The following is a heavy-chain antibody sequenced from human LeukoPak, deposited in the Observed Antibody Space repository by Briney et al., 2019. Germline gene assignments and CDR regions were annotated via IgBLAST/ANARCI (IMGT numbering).Heavy chain of an antibody. CDR2: IYYSGST. Sequence: PSETLSLTCTVSGGSISSNYWSWIRQPPGKGLEWIGHIYYSGSTNYNPSLKSRVTISVDTSKNQFSLKVSSVTAADTAVYYCARLQTWGYFDYWGQGTLVTVPS. D-gene: IGHD7-27*01. CDR1: GGSISSNY. CDR3: ARLQTWGYFDY. J-gene: IGHJ4*02. V-gene: IGHV4-59*08.